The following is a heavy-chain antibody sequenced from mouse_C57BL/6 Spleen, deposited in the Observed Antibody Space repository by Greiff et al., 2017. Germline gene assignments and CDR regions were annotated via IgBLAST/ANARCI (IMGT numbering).Heavy chain of an antibody. Sequence: VQLQQPGAELVKPGASVKLSCKASGYTFTSYWMHWVKQRPGQGLEWIGMIHPNSGSTNYNEKFKSKATLTVDKSSSTAYMQLSSLTSEDSAVYYCARTICITTVVADYWGQGTTLTVSS. CDR1: GYTFTSYW. D-gene: IGHD1-1*01. V-gene: IGHV1-64*01. J-gene: IGHJ2*01. CDR2: IHPNSGST. CDR3: ARTICITTVVADY.